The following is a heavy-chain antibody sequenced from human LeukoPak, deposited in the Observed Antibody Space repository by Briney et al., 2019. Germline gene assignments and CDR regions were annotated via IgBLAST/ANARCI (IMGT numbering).Heavy chain of an antibody. Sequence: ASVKVSCKASGGTFSSYAISWVRQAPGQGLEWMGGIIPIFGTANYAQKFQGRVTITTDESTSTAYMELSSLRSEDTAVYYCARDANGRATSETDYYYYMDVWGKGTTVTVSS. CDR1: GGTFSSYA. CDR2: IIPIFGTA. D-gene: IGHD5-12*01. V-gene: IGHV1-69*05. J-gene: IGHJ6*03. CDR3: ARDANGRATSETDYYYYMDV.